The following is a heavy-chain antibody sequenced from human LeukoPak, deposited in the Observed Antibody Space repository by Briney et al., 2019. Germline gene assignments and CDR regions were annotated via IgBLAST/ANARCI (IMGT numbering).Heavy chain of an antibody. V-gene: IGHV3-53*01. J-gene: IGHJ4*02. CDR2: IYCGGST. D-gene: IGHD6-13*01. CDR3: AREISDSSRWYGGFDY. CDR1: RFLVASHY. Sequence: PGGSLTLSCAVSRFLVASHYTSWARQAPGGGLEWVSVIYCGGSTYYADAVKERFILSSDEYKHTLSLPISNLREEGTDVYFCAREISDSSRWYGGFDYWGQGTLVIVSS.